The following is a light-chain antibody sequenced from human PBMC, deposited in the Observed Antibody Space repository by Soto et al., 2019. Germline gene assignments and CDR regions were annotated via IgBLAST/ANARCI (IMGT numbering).Light chain of an antibody. V-gene: IGKV1-27*01. CDR1: QGISNF. CDR2: GAS. CDR3: QRYDSVPFT. J-gene: IGKJ4*01. Sequence: IQMTQSPSSLSTSLGDRVTITCRASQGISNFLAWYQQKPGKVPSLLIYGASTLQSGVPSRSSGSGSGTDFTLAISNVQPEDVATYYCQRYDSVPFTFGGGTKVEIK.